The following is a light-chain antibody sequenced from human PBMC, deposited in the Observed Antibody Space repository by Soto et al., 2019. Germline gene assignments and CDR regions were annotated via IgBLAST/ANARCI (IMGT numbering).Light chain of an antibody. Sequence: QSVLTQPPSASGTPGQRVTISCSGSSSNIGSKYVYWYQQLPGTAPKLLIYRNNQRPSGVPDRFSGSKSGTSASLAISGLRSEDEAEYYWAAWDDSLSGWVFGGGTKVTVL. CDR2: RNN. CDR3: AAWDDSLSGWV. V-gene: IGLV1-47*01. J-gene: IGLJ3*02. CDR1: SSNIGSKY.